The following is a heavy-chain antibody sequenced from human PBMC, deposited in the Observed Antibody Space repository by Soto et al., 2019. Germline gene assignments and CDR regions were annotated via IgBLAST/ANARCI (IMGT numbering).Heavy chain of an antibody. Sequence: QITLTESGPTLVKPTPTLTLTCTFSGFSLDTSGVSVSWIRHSPGKALERLALISWDDDKRYSPSLNNRLTITMDTSKNQVVLTTTNRHPVDTGTSYSARRNVNTDMVYWYFDLWGRGTLVTLSS. CDR1: GFSLDTSGVS. J-gene: IGHJ2*01. V-gene: IGHV2-5*02. CDR3: ARRNVNTDMVYWYFDL. CDR2: ISWDDDK. D-gene: IGHD5-18*01.